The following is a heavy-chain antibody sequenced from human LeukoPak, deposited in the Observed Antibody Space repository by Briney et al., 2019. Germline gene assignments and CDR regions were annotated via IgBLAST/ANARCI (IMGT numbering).Heavy chain of an antibody. Sequence: GASVKVSCKASGDTFSSHAISWVRQAPGQGLEWMGGIIPIFGTTDYAQKFQDRVTITADGSTSTAYMDLSSLRSEDTAVYYCARDITIFGVDVFDPWGQGTLVTVSP. D-gene: IGHD3-3*01. CDR1: GDTFSSHA. CDR3: ARDITIFGVDVFDP. V-gene: IGHV1-69*13. J-gene: IGHJ5*01. CDR2: IIPIFGTT.